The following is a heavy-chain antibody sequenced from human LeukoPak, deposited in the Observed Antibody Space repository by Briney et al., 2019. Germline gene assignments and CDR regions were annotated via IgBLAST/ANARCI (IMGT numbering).Heavy chain of an antibody. Sequence: PGGSLRLSCAASGFPFSGSAMTWVRQIPGKGLEWVSGISGSGGSTYYADSVKGRFTISRDNSKNTLYLQTNSLRAEDTAVYYCAKSLESTNYYYHMDVWGKGTTVTISS. CDR2: ISGSGGST. CDR1: GFPFSGSA. CDR3: AKSLESTNYYYHMDV. V-gene: IGHV3-23*01. D-gene: IGHD2-2*01. J-gene: IGHJ6*03.